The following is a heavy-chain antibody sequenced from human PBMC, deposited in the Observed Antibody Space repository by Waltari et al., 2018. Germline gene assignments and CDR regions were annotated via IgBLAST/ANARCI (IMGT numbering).Heavy chain of an antibody. CDR2: SYHSGST. CDR1: GYSISSVYS. D-gene: IGHD3-16*02. J-gene: IGHJ4*02. Sequence: QVQLQESGPGLVNPSETLSLTCAVSGYSISSVYSWGWIRQPPGQGLEWIGSSYHSGSTYYNPSLKSRVTISVDTSKNQFSLKLSSVTAADTAVYYCAISPQDDYIWGSYRYFDYWGQGTLVTVSS. CDR3: AISPQDDYIWGSYRYFDY. V-gene: IGHV4-38-2*01.